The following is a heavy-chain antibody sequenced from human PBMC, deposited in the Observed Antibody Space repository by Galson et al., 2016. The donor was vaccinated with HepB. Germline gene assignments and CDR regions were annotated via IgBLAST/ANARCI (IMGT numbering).Heavy chain of an antibody. D-gene: IGHD2-2*01. CDR3: ASFIVVVPAAATDYYYGMDV. CDR2: ISSSSSTI. J-gene: IGHJ6*02. Sequence: SLRLSCAASGFTFSSYSMNWVRQAPGKGLEWVSYISSSSSTIYYADSVKGRFTISRDNAKNSLYLQMNSLRAEDTAVYYCASFIVVVPAAATDYYYGMDVWGQGTTVTVSS. CDR1: GFTFSSYS. V-gene: IGHV3-48*01.